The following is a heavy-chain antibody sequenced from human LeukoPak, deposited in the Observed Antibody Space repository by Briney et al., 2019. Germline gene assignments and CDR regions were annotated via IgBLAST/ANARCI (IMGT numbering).Heavy chain of an antibody. V-gene: IGHV4-59*01. CDR2: IYYSGST. D-gene: IGHD2-15*01. CDR1: GGSISSYY. CDR3: ARGLGYCSGNTCLTYFDY. Sequence: SETLSLTCTVSGGSISSYYWSWIRQPPGKGLEWIGYIYYSGSTNYNPSLKSRVTISVDTSKNQFPLKLSSVTAADTAVFYCARGLGYCSGNTCLTYFDYWGQGTLVTVSS. J-gene: IGHJ4*02.